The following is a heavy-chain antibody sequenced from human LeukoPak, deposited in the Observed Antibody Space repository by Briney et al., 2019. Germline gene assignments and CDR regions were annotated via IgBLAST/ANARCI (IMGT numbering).Heavy chain of an antibody. CDR2: INPNSGGT. CDR1: GYTFTSYG. J-gene: IGHJ3*02. V-gene: IGHV1-2*02. Sequence: GASVKVSCKASGYTFTSYGISWVRQAPGQGLEWMGWINPNSGGTNYAQKFQGRVTMTRDTSISTAYMELSRLRSDDTAVYYCARDPPGGYSYGVWVGGAFDIWGQGTMVTVSS. CDR3: ARDPPGGYSYGVWVGGAFDI. D-gene: IGHD5-18*01.